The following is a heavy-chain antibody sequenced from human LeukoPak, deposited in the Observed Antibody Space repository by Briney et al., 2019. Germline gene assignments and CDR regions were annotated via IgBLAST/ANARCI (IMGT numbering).Heavy chain of an antibody. CDR1: GFTFSSYG. V-gene: IGHV3-33*01. J-gene: IGHJ4*02. CDR2: IWYDGSNK. Sequence: GGSLRLSCAASGFTFSSYGMHWVRQAPGKGLEWVAVIWYDGSNKYYADSVKGRFTISRDNSKNTLHLQMNSLRAEDTAVYYCARDWADGYRSYFDYWGQGTLVTVSS. CDR3: ARDWADGYRSYFDY. D-gene: IGHD5-24*01.